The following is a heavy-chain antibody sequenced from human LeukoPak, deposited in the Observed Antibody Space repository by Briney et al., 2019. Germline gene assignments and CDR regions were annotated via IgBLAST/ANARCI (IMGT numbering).Heavy chain of an antibody. V-gene: IGHV4-59*12. CDR1: LDSTTSNF. CDR3: AGEILGGFNPGAY. CDR2: IHSSGRP. D-gene: IGHD1-14*01. J-gene: IGHJ4*02. Sequence: SETLTLTCTVSLDSTTSNFWSWVRQPPGKGLEWIGEIHSSGRPNYNPSLQSRVTISIDRSRNQIVLELSSVAAADTAVYYCAGEILGGFNPGAYWGQGTLVTVTS.